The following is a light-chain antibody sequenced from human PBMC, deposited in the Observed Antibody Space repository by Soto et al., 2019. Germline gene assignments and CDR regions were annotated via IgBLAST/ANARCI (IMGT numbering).Light chain of an antibody. Sequence: EIVMTQSPGTLSVSPGERVTLSCRASQSVNTKLAWYQQKVGQAPRLLIYGASTRATGISARFSGSGSGTEFTLTISSRQSEDFAVYYCQQYNNWPPITFGQGTRLDIK. J-gene: IGKJ5*01. CDR2: GAS. CDR3: QQYNNWPPIT. V-gene: IGKV3-15*01. CDR1: QSVNTK.